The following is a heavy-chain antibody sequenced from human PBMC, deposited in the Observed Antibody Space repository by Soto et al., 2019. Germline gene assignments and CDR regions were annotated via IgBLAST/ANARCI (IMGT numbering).Heavy chain of an antibody. CDR2: IYHSGST. CDR1: GGSISSSNW. V-gene: IGHV4-4*02. D-gene: IGHD3-10*01. CDR3: ARAGGGNYYGSGSYYRQYYYGMDV. Sequence: SETLSLTCAVSGGSISSSNWWSWVRQPPGKGLEWLGEIYHSGSTNYNPSLKSRVTISVDKSKNQFSLKLSSVTAADTAVYYWARAGGGNYYGSGSYYRQYYYGMDVWGQGTTVTVSS. J-gene: IGHJ6*02.